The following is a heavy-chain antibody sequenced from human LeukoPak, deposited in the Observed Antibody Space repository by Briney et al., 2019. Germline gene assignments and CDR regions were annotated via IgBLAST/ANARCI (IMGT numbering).Heavy chain of an antibody. J-gene: IGHJ4*02. CDR1: GFTVSSNY. CDR2: IYSGGST. Sequence: GGSLRLSCAASGFTVSSNYMSWVRQAPGKGLEWVSVIYSGGSTYYADSVKGRFTISRDSSKNTLYLQMNSLRAEDTAVYYCAKRPRAVAEAYFDYWGQGTLVTVSS. D-gene: IGHD6-19*01. CDR3: AKRPRAVAEAYFDY. V-gene: IGHV3-53*01.